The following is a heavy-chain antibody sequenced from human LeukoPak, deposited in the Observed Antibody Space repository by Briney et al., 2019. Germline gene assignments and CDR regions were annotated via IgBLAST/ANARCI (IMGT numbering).Heavy chain of an antibody. V-gene: IGHV3-23*01. Sequence: GGSLRLSCAASGFTFSSYAMSWVRQAPGKGLEWVSAIIGSGGSTYYADSVKGRFTISRDNSKNTLYLQMNSLRAEDTAVYYCARDGGYCSSTSCFTYFYYYMDVWGKGTTVTVSS. CDR1: GFTFSSYA. J-gene: IGHJ6*03. CDR2: IIGSGGST. D-gene: IGHD2-2*02. CDR3: ARDGGYCSSTSCFTYFYYYMDV.